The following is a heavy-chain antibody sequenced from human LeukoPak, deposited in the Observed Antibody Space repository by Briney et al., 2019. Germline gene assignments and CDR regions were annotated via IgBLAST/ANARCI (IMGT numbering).Heavy chain of an antibody. CDR2: IYHSGST. Sequence: SGTLSLTCAVSGGSISSSNWWSWVRQPPGKRLEWIGEIYHSGSTNYNPSLKSRVTISVDKSKNQFSLKLSSVTAADTAVYYCASWSHGSYSYYFDYWGQGTLVTVSS. J-gene: IGHJ4*02. V-gene: IGHV4-4*02. CDR1: GGSISSSNW. CDR3: ASWSHGSYSYYFDY. D-gene: IGHD1-26*01.